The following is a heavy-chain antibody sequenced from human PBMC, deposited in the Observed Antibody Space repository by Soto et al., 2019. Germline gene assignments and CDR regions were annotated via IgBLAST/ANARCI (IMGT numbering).Heavy chain of an antibody. CDR3: ARVCSPPYCSGGICYSSHAFDI. CDR1: GYTFTSYD. CDR2: MNPNSGNT. D-gene: IGHD2-15*01. Sequence: GASVKVSCKASGYTFTSYDIHWVRQATGQGLEWMGWMNPNSGNTGPAQKFQGRVTMTRNTSISTAYMELSSLGSEDTAVYYCARVCSPPYCSGGICYSSHAFDIWGQGTMVTVSS. J-gene: IGHJ3*02. V-gene: IGHV1-8*01.